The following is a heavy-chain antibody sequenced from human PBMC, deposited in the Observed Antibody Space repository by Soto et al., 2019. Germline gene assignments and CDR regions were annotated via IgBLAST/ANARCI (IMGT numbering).Heavy chain of an antibody. V-gene: IGHV1-2*04. CDR3: ARDSGSYSSYYYMVV. D-gene: IGHD1-26*01. CDR2: INPNSGGT. CDR1: GYTFTDYY. J-gene: IGHJ6*03. Sequence: GASVKVSCKASGYTFTDYYMHWVRQAPGQGLEWMGWINPNSGGTNYAQKFQGWVTMTRDTSISTAYMELSRLRSDDTAVYYCARDSGSYSSYYYMVVWGKGTTVTVSS.